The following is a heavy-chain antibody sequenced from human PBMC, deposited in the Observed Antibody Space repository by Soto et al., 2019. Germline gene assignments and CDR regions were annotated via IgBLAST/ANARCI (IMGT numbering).Heavy chain of an antibody. V-gene: IGHV4-59*08. Sequence: PSETLSLTCTVSGGSISSYYWSWIRQPPGKGLEWIGYIYYSGSTNYNPSLKSRVTISVDTSKNQFSLKLGSVTAADTAVYYCARHLLYSSGWYGSFDYWGQGTLVTVSS. CDR3: ARHLLYSSGWYGSFDY. D-gene: IGHD6-19*01. CDR1: GGSISSYY. J-gene: IGHJ4*02. CDR2: IYYSGST.